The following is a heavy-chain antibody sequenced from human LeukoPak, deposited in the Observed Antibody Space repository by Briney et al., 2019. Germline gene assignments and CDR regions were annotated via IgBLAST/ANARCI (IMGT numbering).Heavy chain of an antibody. CDR3: AKRSRPFYDILSGPWDY. Sequence: GGSLRLSCAASGFTFSSYGMHWVRQAPGKGLEWVAVISYDGSNKYYADSVKGRFTISRDNSKNTLYLQMNSLRAEDTAVYYCAKRSRPFYDILSGPWDYWGQGNLVTVSS. V-gene: IGHV3-30*18. D-gene: IGHD3-9*01. J-gene: IGHJ4*02. CDR1: GFTFSSYG. CDR2: ISYDGSNK.